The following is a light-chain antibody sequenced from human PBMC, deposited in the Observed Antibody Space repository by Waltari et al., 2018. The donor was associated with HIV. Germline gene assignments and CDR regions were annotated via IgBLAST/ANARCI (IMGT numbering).Light chain of an antibody. J-gene: IGKJ1*01. Sequence: DIVMTQSPDSLAVSLGERAPINCKSRQSVLYSSNNKNYLAWYQHKSGQPPRLLINWSSSRESGVPDRFSGSGSGTDFTLTISSLQAEDVAVYYCQQYYTTPWTFGQGTKVEIK. CDR1: QSVLYSSNNKNY. CDR2: WSS. V-gene: IGKV4-1*01. CDR3: QQYYTTPWT.